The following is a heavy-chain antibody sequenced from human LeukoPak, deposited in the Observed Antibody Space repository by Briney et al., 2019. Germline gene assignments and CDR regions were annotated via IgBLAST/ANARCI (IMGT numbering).Heavy chain of an antibody. CDR1: GFTFSSYA. CDR2: IGITSEYR. J-gene: IGHJ3*02. Sequence: PGGSLRLSCAASGFTFSSYAMSWVRQAPGKGLEWVSGIGITSEYRHYAASVKGRFTTSRENSKNTVYLEMSSLRAEDAAVYYCAKDPNGDYVGAFDTWGQGTMVIVSS. CDR3: AKDPNGDYVGAFDT. D-gene: IGHD4-17*01. V-gene: IGHV3-23*01.